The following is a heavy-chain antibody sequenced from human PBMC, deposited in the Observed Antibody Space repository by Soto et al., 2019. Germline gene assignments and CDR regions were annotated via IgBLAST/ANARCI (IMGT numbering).Heavy chain of an antibody. Sequence: QVQLVESGGGVVQPGRSLRLSCVASGFTSSSYVMHWVRQAPGKGQEWVAVISYDGSNKHYADSVKGRFTISRDNSKNRLYLQMNSLRGGDTAVYSGARGDPYCGMDVWGQGTTVTVSS. CDR2: ISYDGSNK. V-gene: IGHV3-30*04. J-gene: IGHJ6*02. CDR3: ARGDPYCGMDV. CDR1: GFTSSSYV.